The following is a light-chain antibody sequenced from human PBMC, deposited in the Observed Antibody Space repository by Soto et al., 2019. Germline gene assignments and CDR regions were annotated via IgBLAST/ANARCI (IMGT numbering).Light chain of an antibody. CDR1: SSDVGGYNL. J-gene: IGLJ1*01. V-gene: IGLV2-23*01. CDR2: EGS. CDR3: CSYAGSSTYV. Sequence: QSALTQPASVSGSPGQSITISCTGTSSDVGGYNLVSWYQQHPGKAPKLMIYEGSKRPSRVSNRFSGSKSGNTASLTISGLQDEDEADYYCCSYAGSSTYVFGTGTKLTVL.